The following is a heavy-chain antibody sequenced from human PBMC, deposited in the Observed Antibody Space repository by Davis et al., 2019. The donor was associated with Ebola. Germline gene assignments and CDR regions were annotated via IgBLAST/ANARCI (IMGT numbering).Heavy chain of an antibody. V-gene: IGHV1-46*01. J-gene: IGHJ4*02. CDR1: AGTFSSYA. Sequence: ASVKVFCNASAGTFSSYAISWVRQAPGQGLEWMGIINPSGGSTSYAQKFQGRVTMTRDTSTSTVYMELSSLRSEDTAVYYCARLRDYSGYDLDYWGQGTLVTVSS. D-gene: IGHD5-12*01. CDR3: ARLRDYSGYDLDY. CDR2: INPSGGST.